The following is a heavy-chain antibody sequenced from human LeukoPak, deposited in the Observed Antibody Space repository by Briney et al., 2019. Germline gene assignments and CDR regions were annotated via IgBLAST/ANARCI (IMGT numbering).Heavy chain of an antibody. CDR3: ARDFGYGDYFFDD. Sequence: SETLSLTCTVSGGSISSYYWSWIRQPAGEGLEWIGRLHTSGSTHYNPSLKSRDTMSVDTSKNQFSLKLSSVTAADTAVYYCARDFGYGDYFFDDWGQGTLVTVSS. CDR1: GGSISSYY. CDR2: LHTSGST. J-gene: IGHJ4*02. D-gene: IGHD4-17*01. V-gene: IGHV4-4*07.